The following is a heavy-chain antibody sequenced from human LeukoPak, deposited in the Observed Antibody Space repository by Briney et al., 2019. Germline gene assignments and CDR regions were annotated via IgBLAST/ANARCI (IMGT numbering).Heavy chain of an antibody. Sequence: SETLSLTCTVSGDSISSSSYSWVWIRQPPTKGLEWIGSIYYSGSTYYNPSLKSRVTISVDTSKNQFSLKLSSVTAADTAVYYCARRRVVVVPAAIPANWYFDLWGRGTLVTVFS. J-gene: IGHJ2*01. V-gene: IGHV4-39*01. CDR3: ARRRVVVVPAAIPANWYFDL. CDR2: IYYSGST. D-gene: IGHD2-2*01. CDR1: GDSISSSSYS.